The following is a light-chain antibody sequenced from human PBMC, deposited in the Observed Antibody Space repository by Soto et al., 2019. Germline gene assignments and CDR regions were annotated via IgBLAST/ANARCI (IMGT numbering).Light chain of an antibody. J-gene: IGLJ1*01. CDR3: CSYAGSYV. Sequence: QSALTQPASVSGSPGQSITISCTGTSSDVGSYNYVSWYQQHPGKAPKLMIYEVRNRPSGVSDRFSGSKSGNTASLTISGLQAEDEADYYCCSYAGSYVFGTGTKLTVL. V-gene: IGLV2-14*01. CDR2: EVR. CDR1: SSDVGSYNY.